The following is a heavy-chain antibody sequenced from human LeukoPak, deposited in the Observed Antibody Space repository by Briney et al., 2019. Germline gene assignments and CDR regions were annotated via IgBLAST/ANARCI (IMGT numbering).Heavy chain of an antibody. J-gene: IGHJ4*02. D-gene: IGHD2-2*03. Sequence: ASVKVSCKASGYTFSAYNIHWVRQDPAHGLEGMGRINCNSGDTKYAQKFQGRVTMTRDTSMSTVYMELSGLRSDDTAVFFCGRSWIEARATDFDYWGQGTLVTVSS. V-gene: IGHV1-2*06. CDR1: GYTFSAYN. CDR3: GRSWIEARATDFDY. CDR2: INCNSGDT.